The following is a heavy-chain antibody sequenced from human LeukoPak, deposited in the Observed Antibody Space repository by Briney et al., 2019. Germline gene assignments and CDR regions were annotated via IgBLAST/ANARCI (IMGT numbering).Heavy chain of an antibody. D-gene: IGHD3-10*01. J-gene: IGHJ6*02. V-gene: IGHV3-74*01. Sequence: GSLRLSFAASGFTLSNYWMHWVRQAPGKGLVWVSRINADGSSASYADSVKGRFTISRDNAKNTLYLQMNSLRAEDTAMYYCARDYGRSRDYGMDVWGQGTTVTVSS. CDR3: ARDYGRSRDYGMDV. CDR2: INADGSSA. CDR1: GFTLSNYW.